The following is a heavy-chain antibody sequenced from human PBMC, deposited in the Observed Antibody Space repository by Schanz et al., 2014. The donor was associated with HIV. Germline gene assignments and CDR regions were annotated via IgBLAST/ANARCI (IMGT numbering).Heavy chain of an antibody. D-gene: IGHD6-13*01. CDR3: ARDPLSLAADKGPFDY. Sequence: QVQLVESGGGAVQPGKSLRLSCAASGFTFSLYGMHWVRQAPGKGLEWVAVISYDGSNKYYADSVKGRFTISRDNSKNTLYLQMNSLRADDTAVYYCARDPLSLAADKGPFDYWGQGTLVTVSS. CDR2: ISYDGSNK. V-gene: IGHV3-33*05. CDR1: GFTFSLYG. J-gene: IGHJ4*02.